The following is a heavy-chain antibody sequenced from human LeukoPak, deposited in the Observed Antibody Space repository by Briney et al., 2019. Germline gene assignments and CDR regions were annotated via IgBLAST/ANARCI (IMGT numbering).Heavy chain of an antibody. Sequence: GGSLRLSCAASGFTFSSYAMSWVRQAPGKGLEWVSTISGSGGSTYYADSVKGRFTISRDNSKNTLYLQMNSLRAEDTAVYYCARTYSGYDIPDYWGQGTLVTVSS. V-gene: IGHV3-23*01. D-gene: IGHD5-12*01. J-gene: IGHJ4*02. CDR3: ARTYSGYDIPDY. CDR2: ISGSGGST. CDR1: GFTFSSYA.